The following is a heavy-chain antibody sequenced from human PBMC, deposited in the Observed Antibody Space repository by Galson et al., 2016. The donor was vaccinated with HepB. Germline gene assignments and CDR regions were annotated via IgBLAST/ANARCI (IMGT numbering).Heavy chain of an antibody. V-gene: IGHV3-43*02. Sequence: SLRLSCAASGFSFHDYYMLWVRQAPGKGLEWVSLISGDGTRTYYVDSVKGRFTISRDTSKNSLYLQMTTLKTEDTDFYYCVMGSGWLGTSWGQGTLVTVSS. J-gene: IGHJ5*02. CDR2: ISGDGTRT. CDR3: VMGSGWLGTS. CDR1: GFSFHDYY. D-gene: IGHD6-19*01.